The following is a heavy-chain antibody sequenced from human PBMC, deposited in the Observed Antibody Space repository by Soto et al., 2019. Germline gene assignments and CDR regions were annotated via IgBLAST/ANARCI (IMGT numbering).Heavy chain of an antibody. CDR1: GFTFSSYG. D-gene: IGHD4-17*01. Sequence: GGSLRLSCAASGFTFSSYGMHWVRQAPGKGLEWVAVISYDGSNKYYADSVKGRFTISRDNSKNTLYLQMNSLRAEDTAVYYCAKDLSTVSFDAFDIWGQGTMVTVSS. J-gene: IGHJ3*02. V-gene: IGHV3-30*18. CDR3: AKDLSTVSFDAFDI. CDR2: ISYDGSNK.